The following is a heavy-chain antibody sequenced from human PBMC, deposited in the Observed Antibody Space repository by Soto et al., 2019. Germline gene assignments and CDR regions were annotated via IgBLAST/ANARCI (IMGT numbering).Heavy chain of an antibody. V-gene: IGHV4-59*01. J-gene: IGHJ4*02. CDR2: IYYSGST. CDR3: ARNGRYFDWFFDY. Sequence: SGTLSLTCTVSGGSISSDYWSWIRQPPGKGLEWIGYIYYSGSTNYNPSLKSRVTISVDTSKNQFSLKLSSVTAADTAVYYCARNGRYFDWFFDYWGQGTLVTVSS. CDR1: GGSISSDY. D-gene: IGHD3-9*01.